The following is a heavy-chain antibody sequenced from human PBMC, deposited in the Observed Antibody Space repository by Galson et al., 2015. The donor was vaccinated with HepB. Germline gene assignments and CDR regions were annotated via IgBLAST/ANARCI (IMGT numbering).Heavy chain of an antibody. Sequence: SLRLSCAGSGFSFSSYWMSWFRQAPGKGLEWVANINQGGSEEYFVDSVKGRFIISRDNAQNSLYLQMNSLRVEDTAVYYCARDLIRGGRMDAKNFDYWGQGTLVTVSS. J-gene: IGHJ4*02. CDR3: ARDLIRGGRMDAKNFDY. V-gene: IGHV3-7*01. CDR2: INQGGSEE. CDR1: GFSFSSYW. D-gene: IGHD3-10*01.